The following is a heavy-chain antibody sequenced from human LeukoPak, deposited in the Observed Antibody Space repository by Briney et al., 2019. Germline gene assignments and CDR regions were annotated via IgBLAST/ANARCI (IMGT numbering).Heavy chain of an antibody. CDR1: GSTFASQH. V-gene: IGHV5-51*01. Sequence: HGESLKISFKASGSTFASQHSAWLRQIPGKGREWIAFLYLGESNPSYSPSFQGQATISADKSISTSYLQWTALKARDTPKYYGASHSECSDGTCYDSDAFDLWGQGTMVTVSS. CDR2: LYLGESNP. D-gene: IGHD2-15*01. J-gene: IGHJ3*01. CDR3: ASHSECSDGTCYDSDAFDL.